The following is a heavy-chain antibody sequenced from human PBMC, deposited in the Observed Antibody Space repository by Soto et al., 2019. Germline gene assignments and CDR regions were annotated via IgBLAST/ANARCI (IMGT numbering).Heavy chain of an antibody. CDR1: GYTFTSYA. D-gene: IGHD6-19*01. CDR3: ATADIAVAGNFDY. V-gene: IGHV1-3*01. CDR2: INAGNGNT. Sequence: ASVKVSCKASGYTFTSYAMHWVRQAPGQRLEWMGWINAGNGNTKYSQKFQGRVTITRDTSASTAYMELSSLRSEDTAVYYCATADIAVAGNFDYWGQGTLVTVSS. J-gene: IGHJ4*02.